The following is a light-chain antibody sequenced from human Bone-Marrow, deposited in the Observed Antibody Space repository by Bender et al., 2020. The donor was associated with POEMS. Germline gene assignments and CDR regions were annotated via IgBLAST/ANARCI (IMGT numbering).Light chain of an antibody. Sequence: SYVLTQPPSVSVAPGQTARITCGGSNIGSKSVHWYQQKPGQSPVLVIYEDNKRPSGIPERFSGSNSGNIATLTISGTQALDEADYYCQAWDTSSVVFGGGTKLTVL. CDR1: NIGSKS. V-gene: IGLV3-21*02. J-gene: IGLJ2*01. CDR3: QAWDTSSVV. CDR2: EDN.